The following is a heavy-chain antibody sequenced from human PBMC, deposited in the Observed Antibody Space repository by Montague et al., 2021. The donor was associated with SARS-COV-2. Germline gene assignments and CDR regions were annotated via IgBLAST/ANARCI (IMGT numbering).Heavy chain of an antibody. CDR3: ARTRAYYYDSSGYSYCFDY. J-gene: IGHJ4*02. CDR1: GFSLSTSGVG. D-gene: IGHD3-22*01. CDR2: IDWDDDD. Sequence: PALVKPTQTLTLTCTFSGFSLSTSGVGVGWIRQPPGKALEWLALIDWDDDDYYSTSLKTRLTIPKDTSKNQVVLTMTNMDPVDTATYYCARTRAYYYDSSGYSYCFDYWGQRTLVTVSS. V-gene: IGHV2-70*01.